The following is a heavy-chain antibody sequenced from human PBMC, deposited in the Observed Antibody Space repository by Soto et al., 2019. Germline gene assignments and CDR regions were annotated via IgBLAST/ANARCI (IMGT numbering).Heavy chain of an antibody. J-gene: IGHJ5*02. CDR2: IYYSGST. V-gene: IGHV4-39*01. D-gene: IGHD6-19*01. Sequence: QLQLQESGPGLVKPSETLSLTCTVSGGSISSSSYYWGWIRQPPGKGLEWIGSIYYSGSTYYNPSLKSRVTISVDTSKNQFSLKLSSVTAADTAVYYCARRIAVAGRGARGWFDPWGQGTLVTVSS. CDR3: ARRIAVAGRGARGWFDP. CDR1: GGSISSSSYY.